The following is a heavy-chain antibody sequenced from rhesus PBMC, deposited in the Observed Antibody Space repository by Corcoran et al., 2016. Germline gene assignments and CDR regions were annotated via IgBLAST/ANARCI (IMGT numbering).Heavy chain of an antibody. CDR3: ARDPPEGFGFAFDS. CDR2: IVGSRGRT. V-gene: IGHV4-127*01. D-gene: IGHD3-9*01. J-gene: IGHJ4*01. CDR1: GYSISSAYG. Sequence: QVQLQESGPGLLKPSETLSLTCGVSGYSISSAYGWSWIRQPPGKGLAGNGSIVGSRGRTNYNPELKSRVTISKDTSKNQFSLKLTSVTAADTAIYYCARDPPEGFGFAFDSWGQGVLVTVSS.